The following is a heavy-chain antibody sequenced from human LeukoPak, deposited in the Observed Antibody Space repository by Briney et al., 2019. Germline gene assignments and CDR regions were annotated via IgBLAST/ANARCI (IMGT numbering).Heavy chain of an antibody. V-gene: IGHV5-51*01. CDR1: GSRFTSYW. Sequence: GGPLEISFQGFGSRFTSYWFGWVRRMPGKGLGWLGIIYPGDSDTSYSPSFKGQVTISADKSIGTAYLQWSSLKAAHTSMYYCARRDSSGCFSLGYWGQGTLVTVSS. D-gene: IGHD3-22*01. CDR2: IYPGDSDT. CDR3: ARRDSSGCFSLGY. J-gene: IGHJ4*02.